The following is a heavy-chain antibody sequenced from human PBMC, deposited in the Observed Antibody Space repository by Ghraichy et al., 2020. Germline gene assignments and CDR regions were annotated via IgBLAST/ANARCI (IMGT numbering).Heavy chain of an antibody. CDR3: ARKRFTVGARFDP. Sequence: ASVKVSCKASGYTFTSYDINWVRQATGQGLEWMGWMNPNSGNTGYAQKFQGRVTMTRNTSISTAYMELSSLRSEDTAVYYCARKRFTVGARFDPWGQGTLVTVSS. J-gene: IGHJ5*02. D-gene: IGHD3-10*01. CDR2: MNPNSGNT. V-gene: IGHV1-8*01. CDR1: GYTFTSYD.